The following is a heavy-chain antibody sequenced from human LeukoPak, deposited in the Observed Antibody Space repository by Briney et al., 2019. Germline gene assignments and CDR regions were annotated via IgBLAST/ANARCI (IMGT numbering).Heavy chain of an antibody. CDR3: ARVVWFGEPFDY. CDR2: IYHSGST. CDR1: GYSISSGYY. Sequence: SGTLSLTCAVSGYSISSGYYWGWIRQPPGKGLEWIGSIYHSGSTYYNPSLKSRVTISVDTSKNQFSLKLSSVTAADTAVYYCARVVWFGEPFDYWGQGTLVTVSP. D-gene: IGHD3-10*01. J-gene: IGHJ4*02. V-gene: IGHV4-38-2*01.